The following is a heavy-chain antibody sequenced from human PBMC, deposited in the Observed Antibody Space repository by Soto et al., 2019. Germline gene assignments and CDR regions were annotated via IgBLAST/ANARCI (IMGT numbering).Heavy chain of an antibody. CDR3: ARDAHVDIVATWYYFDY. D-gene: IGHD5-12*01. Sequence: ASVKVSCKASGGTFSSYAISWVRQAPGQGLEWMGGIIPIFGTANYAQKFQGRVTITADESTSTAYMELSSLRSEDTAVYYCARDAHVDIVATWYYFDYWGQGPLVTVSS. CDR2: IIPIFGTA. J-gene: IGHJ4*02. V-gene: IGHV1-69*13. CDR1: GGTFSSYA.